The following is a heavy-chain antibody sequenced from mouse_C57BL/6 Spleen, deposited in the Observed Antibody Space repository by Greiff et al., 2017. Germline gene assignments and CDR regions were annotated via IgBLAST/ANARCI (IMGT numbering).Heavy chain of an antibody. CDR2: FYPGSGSI. CDR1: GYTFTEYT. CDR3: ARHEDHNYGSSRYYAMDY. D-gene: IGHD1-1*01. Sequence: VQLQQSGAELVKPGASVKLSCKASGYTFTEYTIHWVKQRSGQGLEWIGWFYPGSGSIKYNEKFKDKATLTADKSSSTVYMELSRLTSEDSAVYCCARHEDHNYGSSRYYAMDYWGQGTSVTVSA. J-gene: IGHJ4*01. V-gene: IGHV1-62-2*01.